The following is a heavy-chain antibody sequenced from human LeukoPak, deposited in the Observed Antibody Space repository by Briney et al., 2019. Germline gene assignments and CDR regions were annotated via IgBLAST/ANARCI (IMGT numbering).Heavy chain of an antibody. CDR2: IGTASDT. V-gene: IGHV3-13*01. D-gene: IGHD1-1*01. CDR3: ARGPPRGKYYYMDV. CDR1: GFTFSSFN. J-gene: IGHJ6*03. Sequence: GGSLRLSCAASGFTFSSFNMHWVRQPTGQGLEWVSTIGTASDTYCPGSVEGRFTLSRDNAKNSLYLQMNSLTAGDTAVYYCARGPPRGKYYYMDVWGKGTTVTVSS.